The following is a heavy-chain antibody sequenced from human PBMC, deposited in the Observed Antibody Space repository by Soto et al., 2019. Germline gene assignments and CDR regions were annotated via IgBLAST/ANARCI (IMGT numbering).Heavy chain of an antibody. J-gene: IGHJ5*02. CDR2: ISSSSSTI. CDR1: GFTFSSYS. Sequence: EVQLVESGGGLVQPGGSLRLSCAASGFTFSSYSMNWVRQAPGKGLEWVSYISSSSSTIYYADSVKGRFTISRDNAKNSLYLQITSLRDEDTAVYYFASELAALNWFDPWGQGTLVTVSS. V-gene: IGHV3-48*02. CDR3: ASELAALNWFDP. D-gene: IGHD1-1*01.